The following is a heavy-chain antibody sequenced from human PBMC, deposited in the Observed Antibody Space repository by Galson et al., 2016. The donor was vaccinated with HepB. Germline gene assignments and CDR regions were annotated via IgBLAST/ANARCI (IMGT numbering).Heavy chain of an antibody. D-gene: IGHD1-20*01. V-gene: IGHV3-48*02. CDR3: AREITGRFYGMDV. CDR1: GFTFSSYS. Sequence: SLSLSCAASGFTFSSYSMNWVRQAPGKGLEWLSYIRYSSSSTIYYADSVNGRFTISRDDAKNSLYLQMNSLRDGDTAVYYCAREITGRFYGMDVWGQGTTVTVSS. J-gene: IGHJ6*02. CDR2: IRYSSSSTI.